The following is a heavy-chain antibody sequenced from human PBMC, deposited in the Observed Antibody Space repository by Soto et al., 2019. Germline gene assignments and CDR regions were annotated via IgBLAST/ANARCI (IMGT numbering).Heavy chain of an antibody. D-gene: IGHD2-21*01. V-gene: IGHV1-3*01. CDR3: ARGRVVAVSDISYRA. CDR2: IHAGNGST. CDR1: GYTFTSYV. J-gene: IGHJ4*02. Sequence: ASVKVSCKASGYTFTSYVVHWVRQAPGQRLEWMGWIHAGNGSTKYSQRFQGRVTITRDTSATTVYMDLSSLTSEDTAVYYCARGRVVAVSDISYRAWGQGTMVTVSS.